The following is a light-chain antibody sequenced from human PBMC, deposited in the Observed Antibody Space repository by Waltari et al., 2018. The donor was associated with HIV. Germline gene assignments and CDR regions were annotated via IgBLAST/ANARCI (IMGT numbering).Light chain of an antibody. Sequence: QSVLTPPPSASGAPGQRVTISCSGCTPNIDSYNVNWYQQFSRAAPKLLIYADAQRPSGVPDRFSGSKSGTSASLVISGLQSEDEADYYCSTWDDRLNGVVFGGGTRLTVV. J-gene: IGLJ2*01. CDR2: ADA. V-gene: IGLV1-44*01. CDR1: TPNIDSYN. CDR3: STWDDRLNGVV.